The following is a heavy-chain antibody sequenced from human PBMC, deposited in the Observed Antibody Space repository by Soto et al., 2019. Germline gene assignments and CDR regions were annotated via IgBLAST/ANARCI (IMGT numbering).Heavy chain of an antibody. CDR1: GYTFTSYA. D-gene: IGHD2-21*02. CDR3: ARTPLCGGDCNWFDP. V-gene: IGHV1-3*01. J-gene: IGHJ5*02. CDR2: INAGNGNT. Sequence: ASVKVSCKASGYTFTSYAMHWVRQAPGQRLEWMGWINAGNGNTKYSQKFQGRVTITRDTSASTAYMELSSLRSEDTAVYYCARTPLCGGDCNWFDPWGQGTLVTVSS.